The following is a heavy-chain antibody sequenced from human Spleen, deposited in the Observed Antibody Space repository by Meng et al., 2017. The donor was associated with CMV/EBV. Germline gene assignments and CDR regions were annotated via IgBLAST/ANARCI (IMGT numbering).Heavy chain of an antibody. Sequence: ASVKVSCKASGYTFTGYYMHWVRQAPGQGLEWMGWINPNSGGTNYAQKFQDRVSMTKDTSISTAYMELSRLRSDDTVVYYCARAGGYCSSTSCYWFRYWGQGTLVTVSS. D-gene: IGHD2-2*01. CDR2: INPNSGGT. V-gene: IGHV1-2*02. J-gene: IGHJ4*02. CDR1: GYTFTGYY. CDR3: ARAGGYCSSTSCYWFRY.